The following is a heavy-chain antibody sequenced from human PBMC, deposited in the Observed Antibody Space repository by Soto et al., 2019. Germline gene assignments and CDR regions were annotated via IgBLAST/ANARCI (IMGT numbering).Heavy chain of an antibody. CDR3: AKDIKNGRNHLGADY. J-gene: IGHJ4*02. Sequence: QVQVVESGGGVVQPGRSLRLSCEASGFTFSNYGMHWVRQAPGKGLEWVAVISNDGNYDYYIDSVTGRFTISRDNSKNTLYLQMTTLNTDDTAMYYSAKDIKNGRNHLGADYWCRGTLVTVSS. V-gene: IGHV3-30*18. CDR2: ISNDGNYD. CDR1: GFTFSNYG. D-gene: IGHD1-26*01.